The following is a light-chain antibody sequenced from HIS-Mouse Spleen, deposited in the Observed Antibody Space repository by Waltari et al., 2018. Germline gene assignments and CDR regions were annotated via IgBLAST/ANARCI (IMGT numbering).Light chain of an antibody. CDR3: YSTDSSGNHRV. CDR1: ALPKKY. CDR2: EDS. Sequence: SYELTQPPSVSVSPGQTARITCSGDALPKKYAYWYQQKSGQAPVLVIYEDSKRTSGIHERFSGSSSGTMATLTISGAQVEDEADYYCYSTDSSGNHRVFGGGTKLTVL. J-gene: IGLJ2*01. V-gene: IGLV3-10*01.